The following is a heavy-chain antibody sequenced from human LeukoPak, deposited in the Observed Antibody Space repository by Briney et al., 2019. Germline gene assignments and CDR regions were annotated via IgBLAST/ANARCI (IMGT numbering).Heavy chain of an antibody. CDR1: GYTFTSYG. D-gene: IGHD1-26*01. CDR3: ARVGGSASEWELLSYDFDY. Sequence: ASVKVSCKASGYTFTSYGISWVRQAPGQGLEWMGWISAYNGNTNYAQKLQGRVTMTTDTSTSTAYMELRSVRSDDTAVYYCARVGGSASEWELLSYDFDYWGQGTLVTVSS. J-gene: IGHJ4*02. CDR2: ISAYNGNT. V-gene: IGHV1-18*01.